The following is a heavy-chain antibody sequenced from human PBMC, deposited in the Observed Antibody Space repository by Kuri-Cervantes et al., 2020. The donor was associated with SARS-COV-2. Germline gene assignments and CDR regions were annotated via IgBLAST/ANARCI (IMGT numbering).Heavy chain of an antibody. CDR1: GGSFSGYY. CDR2: INHSGST. J-gene: IGHJ3*02. V-gene: IGHV4-34*01. CDR3: ARESVELDAFDI. Sequence: GSLRLSCAVYGGSFSGYYWSWIRQPPGKGLEWIGEINHSGSTNYNPSLKSRVTISVDTSKNQFSLKLSSVTAADTAVYYCARESVELDAFDIWGQGTLVTVSS. D-gene: IGHD1-7*01.